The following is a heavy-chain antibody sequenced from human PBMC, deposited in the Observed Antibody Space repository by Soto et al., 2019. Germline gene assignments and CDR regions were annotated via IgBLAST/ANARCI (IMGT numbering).Heavy chain of an antibody. V-gene: IGHV1-18*01. Sequence: QVQLVQSGAEVKKPGASVKVSFKASGYTFSSFGISWVRQAPGQGLEWMGWNIGDNGNTKFSQKRKGRVTMTTDTYTNTAYMELSSLRSDDTAVYYCARDSAWGPAGWWFDPWGQGTLVTVSS. D-gene: IGHD3-16*01. CDR2: NIGDNGNT. J-gene: IGHJ5*02. CDR1: GYTFSSFG. CDR3: ARDSAWGPAGWWFDP.